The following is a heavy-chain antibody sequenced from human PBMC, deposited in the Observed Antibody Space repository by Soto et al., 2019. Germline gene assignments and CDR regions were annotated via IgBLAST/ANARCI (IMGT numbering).Heavy chain of an antibody. CDR2: INHSGST. J-gene: IGHJ5*02. D-gene: IGHD3-22*01. CDR3: ATDSSYYYDSSAYYSNWFDP. Sequence: SETLSLTCAVYGGSFSGYYWSWIRQPPGKGLEWIGEINHSGSTNYNPSLKSRVTFSVDMSKNKFSLKLTSVTAADTSVYYCATDSSYYYDSSAYYSNWFDPWGQGMLVTVSS. CDR1: GGSFSGYY. V-gene: IGHV4-34*01.